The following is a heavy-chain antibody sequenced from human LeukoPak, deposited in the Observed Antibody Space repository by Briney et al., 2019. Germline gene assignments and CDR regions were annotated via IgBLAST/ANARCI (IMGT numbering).Heavy chain of an antibody. D-gene: IGHD5-18*01. CDR3: VKGGQYSRDAFDI. Sequence: GGSLRLSCSASGFTFSSYAMHWVRQAPGKGREYVSAVSDNGGSTYYADSVKGRFTISRDNSKNTLYLQMSSLRAEDTAVYYCVKGGQYSRDAFDIWGQGTMVTVSS. CDR2: VSDNGGST. V-gene: IGHV3-64D*06. CDR1: GFTFSSYA. J-gene: IGHJ3*02.